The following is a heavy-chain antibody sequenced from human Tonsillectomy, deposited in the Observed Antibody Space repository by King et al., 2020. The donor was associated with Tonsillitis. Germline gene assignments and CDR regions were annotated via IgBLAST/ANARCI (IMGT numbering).Heavy chain of an antibody. CDR2: IKHSEST. D-gene: IGHD3-10*01. J-gene: IGHJ4*02. CDR3: ARADYLF. CDR1: GGSFTNYY. V-gene: IGHV4-34*01. Sequence: QLQQWGAGLLKPSETLSLTCAVSGGSFTNYYWNWIRQPPGKGLEWIGEIKHSESTSYNQSLKGRVTISLDTSKNQFSLKLTSVTAADTAVYYCARADYLFWGQGTLVTVSS.